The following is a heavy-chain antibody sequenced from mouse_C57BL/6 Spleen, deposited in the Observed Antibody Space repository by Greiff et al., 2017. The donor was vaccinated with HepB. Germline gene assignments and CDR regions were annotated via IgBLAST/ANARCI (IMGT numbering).Heavy chain of an antibody. CDR2: ISDGGSYT. V-gene: IGHV5-4*01. CDR1: GFTFSSYA. Sequence: EVQVVESGGGLVKPGGSLKLSCAASGFTFSSYAMSWVRQTPEKRLEWVATISDGGSYTNYPDNVKGRFTISRDNAKNNLYLQMSHLKSEDTAMYYCARVIYYDYGAGALVYGGQGTSVTVSS. D-gene: IGHD2-4*01. CDR3: ARVIYYDYGAGALVY. J-gene: IGHJ4*01.